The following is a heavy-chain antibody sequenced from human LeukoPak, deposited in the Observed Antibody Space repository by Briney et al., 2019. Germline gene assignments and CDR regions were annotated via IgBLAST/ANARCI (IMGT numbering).Heavy chain of an antibody. CDR3: ARGESISAAHYYFDY. V-gene: IGHV3-30*19. CDR2: TSYDGTNK. J-gene: IGHJ4*02. D-gene: IGHD6-13*01. CDR1: GFTFSSYG. Sequence: GGSLRLSCVASGFTFSSYGMHWVRQAPGKGLEWVALTSYDGTNKYYADSVKGRFTISKDTSENTLVLQMDSLRPEDAAVYYCARGESISAAHYYFDYWGQGTLITVSS.